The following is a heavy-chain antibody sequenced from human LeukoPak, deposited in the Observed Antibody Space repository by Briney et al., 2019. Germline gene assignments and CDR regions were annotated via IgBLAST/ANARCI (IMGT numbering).Heavy chain of an antibody. CDR3: ARGGLTAGFDY. CDR1: GFTLSTSW. J-gene: IGHJ4*02. CDR2: INRDGSQI. D-gene: IGHD3-10*01. V-gene: IGHV3-7*01. Sequence: HPGGSLRLSCAASGFTLSTSWMTWVRQAPGKGLEWVTNINRDGSQIDYMDSVKGRFTISRDSANHALYLQMNSLRAEDTAVYYCARGGLTAGFDYWGQGTLVTVSS.